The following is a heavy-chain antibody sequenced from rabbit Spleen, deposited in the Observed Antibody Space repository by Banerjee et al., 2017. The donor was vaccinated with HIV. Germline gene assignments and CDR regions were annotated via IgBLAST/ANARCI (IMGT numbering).Heavy chain of an antibody. CDR3: ARDLASVVGWNFGL. D-gene: IGHD3-1*01. J-gene: IGHJ4*01. CDR2: INPYTGKP. Sequence: QEQLVESGGGLFKLRGSRPPPSKPFGFSFGDRAGLFWARQAPGKGLQWIACINPYTGKPVYATWAKGRFTISRTSSTTVTLQMNSLTAADTATYFCARDLASVVGWNFGLWGPGTLVTVS. V-gene: IGHV1S45*01. CDR1: GFSFGDRAG.